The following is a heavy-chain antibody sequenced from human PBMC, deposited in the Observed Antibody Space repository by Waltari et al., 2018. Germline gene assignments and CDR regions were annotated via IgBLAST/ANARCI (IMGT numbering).Heavy chain of an antibody. D-gene: IGHD1-1*01. CDR3: ATVIERTYNGLFDY. CDR1: GYTLTELS. J-gene: IGHJ4*02. V-gene: IGHV1-24*01. Sequence: QVQLVQSGAEVKKPGASVTVSCKVSGYTLTELSMHWVRQAPGKGLEWSEGFDPEDVEAIYVHKFHGRVTMTEDTSTDTAYMELSSVRAEDTAVYYCATVIERTYNGLFDYWGQGTLVTVSS. CDR2: FDPEDVEA.